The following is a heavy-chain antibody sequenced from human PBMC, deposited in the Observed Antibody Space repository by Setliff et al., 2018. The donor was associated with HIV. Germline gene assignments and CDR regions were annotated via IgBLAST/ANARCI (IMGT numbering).Heavy chain of an antibody. CDR1: GYTFTGYY. CDR2: INPNSGGT. V-gene: IGHV1-2*06. D-gene: IGHD6-19*01. J-gene: IGHJ6*03. CDR3: ARDWVAGTSGYYYYYMDV. Sequence: VASVKVSCKASGYTFTGYYMHWVRQAPGQGLEWMGRINPNSGGTNYAQKFQGRVTMTRDTSISTAYMELSRLRSDDTAVYYCARDWVAGTSGYYYYYMDVWGQGTVVTVSS.